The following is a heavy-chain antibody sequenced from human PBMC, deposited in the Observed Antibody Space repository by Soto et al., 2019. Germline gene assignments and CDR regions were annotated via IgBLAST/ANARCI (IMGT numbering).Heavy chain of an antibody. CDR2: IIPIFGTA. V-gene: IGHV1-69*01. Sequence: QVQLVQAGAEVKKPGSSVKVSCKASGGTFSSYAISWVRQAPGQGLEWMGGIIPIFGTANYAQKFQGRVTITADESTSTAYMELSSLRSEDTAVYYCARGGGYSSSWYRYYFDYWGQGTLVTVSS. CDR1: GGTFSSYA. D-gene: IGHD6-13*01. CDR3: ARGGGYSSSWYRYYFDY. J-gene: IGHJ4*02.